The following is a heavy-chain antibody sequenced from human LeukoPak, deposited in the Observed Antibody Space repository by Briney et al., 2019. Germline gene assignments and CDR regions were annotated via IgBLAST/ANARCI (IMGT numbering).Heavy chain of an antibody. D-gene: IGHD3-3*01. CDR2: IYYSGST. V-gene: IGHV4-59*11. J-gene: IGHJ3*02. Sequence: SETLSLTCTVSGGSISSHYWSWIRQPPGKGLEWIGYIYYSGSTNYNPSLKSRVTISVDTSKNQFSLKLSSVTAADTAVYYCARDPYDFWSGYRDAFDIWGQGTMVTVSS. CDR3: ARDPYDFWSGYRDAFDI. CDR1: GGSISSHY.